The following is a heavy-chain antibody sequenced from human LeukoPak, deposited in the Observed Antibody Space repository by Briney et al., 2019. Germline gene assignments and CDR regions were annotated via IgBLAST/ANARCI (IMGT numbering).Heavy chain of an antibody. CDR3: ARDPFCSSTSCPKPHFDY. V-gene: IGHV1-2*02. CDR1: GYTFTGYY. D-gene: IGHD2-2*01. J-gene: IGHJ4*02. Sequence: GASVKVSCKASGYTFTGYYMHWVRQAPGQGLEWMGWINPNSGGTNYAQKFQGRVTMTRDTSISTAYMELSRLRSDDTAVYYCARDPFCSSTSCPKPHFDYWGQGTLVTVSS. CDR2: INPNSGGT.